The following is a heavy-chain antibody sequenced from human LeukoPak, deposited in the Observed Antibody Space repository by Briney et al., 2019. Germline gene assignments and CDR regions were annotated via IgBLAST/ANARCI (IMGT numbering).Heavy chain of an antibody. CDR3: AKDAGLNSYGSWLDY. CDR2: IRYDGSNK. D-gene: IGHD5-18*01. V-gene: IGHV3-30*02. Sequence: PGGSLRLSCAASGFTFSSYGMLWVRQAPGKGLEWVAFIRYDGSNKYYADSVKGRFTISRDNSNNTVYLHMNSLRTEDTAMYYCAKDAGLNSYGSWLDYWGQGTLVTVSS. J-gene: IGHJ4*02. CDR1: GFTFSSYG.